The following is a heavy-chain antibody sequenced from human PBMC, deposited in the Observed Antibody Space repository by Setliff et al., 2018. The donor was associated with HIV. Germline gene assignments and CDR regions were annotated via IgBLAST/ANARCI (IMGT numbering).Heavy chain of an antibody. V-gene: IGHV4-4*07. D-gene: IGHD3-22*01. CDR3: ARVRLTMIIMGDYFDQ. Sequence: SETLSLTCSVSGGSISTFYWSWIRQTPGKGLAWVGHIYSTGDTNYNPSLKSRVTLSAATSKNQLSLSLTSVTAADTAVYYCARVRLTMIIMGDYFDQWGQGTQVTVSS. CDR1: GGSISTFY. J-gene: IGHJ4*02. CDR2: IYSTGDT.